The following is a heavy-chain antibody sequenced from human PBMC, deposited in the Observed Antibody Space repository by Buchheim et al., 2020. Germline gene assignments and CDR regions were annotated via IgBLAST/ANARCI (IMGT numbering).Heavy chain of an antibody. Sequence: QVQLQESGPGLVKPSETLSLTCTVSGGSISSYYWSWIRQPPGKGLEWIGYIYYSGSTNYSPSLKSRVTISVDTSKNQFSLKLSSVTAADTAVYYCARGAGTARSWFDPWGQGTL. J-gene: IGHJ5*02. CDR3: ARGAGTARSWFDP. V-gene: IGHV4-59*01. D-gene: IGHD1-1*01. CDR1: GGSISSYY. CDR2: IYYSGST.